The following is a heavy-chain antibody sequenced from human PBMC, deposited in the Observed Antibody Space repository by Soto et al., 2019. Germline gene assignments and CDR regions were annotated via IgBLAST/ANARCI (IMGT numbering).Heavy chain of an antibody. CDR3: ATRVPYSSGWNT. V-gene: IGHV1-8*02. J-gene: IGHJ4*02. CDR1: GYTFTAYH. Sequence: QVQLVQSGAEVKKPGASVTVSCKASGYTFTAYHINWVRQVTGQGLEWMGWMNPNNGDTGYVQKFQSRVTMTRNTAIRTAYMKLSSLRSDDTAVYYCATRVPYSSGWNTWGQGTQVTVSS. CDR2: MNPNNGDT. D-gene: IGHD6-19*01.